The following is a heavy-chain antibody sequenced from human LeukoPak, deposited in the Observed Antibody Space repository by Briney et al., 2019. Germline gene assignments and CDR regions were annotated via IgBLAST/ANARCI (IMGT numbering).Heavy chain of an antibody. CDR3: TTFDY. Sequence: PGGSLRLSCAASGFTFSGSDIHWVRQASGKGLEWVGRIRTKANSSATAYAASLNGRFNISRDDSKNTAYLQMNSLKTEDTAVYYCTTFDYWGQGTLVTGSS. CDR2: IRTKANSSAT. V-gene: IGHV3-73*01. J-gene: IGHJ4*02. CDR1: GFTFSGSD.